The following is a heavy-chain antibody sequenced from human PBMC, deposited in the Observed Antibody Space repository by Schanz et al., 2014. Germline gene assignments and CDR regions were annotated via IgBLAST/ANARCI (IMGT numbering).Heavy chain of an antibody. CDR2: IGTSGGT. CDR3: AKDAPYPFDL. V-gene: IGHV3-23*01. Sequence: EVQLLESGGGLVQPGGSLKLSCAASGLIFSNYVMSWVRQAPGKGLEWVSTIGTSGGTNYADSVKGRFTISRDNSKNTLYLQMNSLRAEDTAIYYCAKDAPYPFDLWGRGTLITVSS. CDR1: GLIFSNYV. J-gene: IGHJ2*01.